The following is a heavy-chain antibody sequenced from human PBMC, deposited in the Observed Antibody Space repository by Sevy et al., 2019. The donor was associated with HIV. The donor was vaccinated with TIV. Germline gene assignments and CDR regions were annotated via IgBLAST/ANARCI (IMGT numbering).Heavy chain of an antibody. V-gene: IGHV3-23*01. CDR2: VSGSGGST. Sequence: GGSLRLSCAASGFTFSSYAMNWVRQAPGKGLEWVSAVSGSGGSTYYADSVKGRFTISRDNSKSTLYLQMNSLRAEDTGLYYCAKDQGDSSGYYPLGAFDIWGQGTVVTVSS. J-gene: IGHJ3*02. D-gene: IGHD3-22*01. CDR1: GFTFSSYA. CDR3: AKDQGDSSGYYPLGAFDI.